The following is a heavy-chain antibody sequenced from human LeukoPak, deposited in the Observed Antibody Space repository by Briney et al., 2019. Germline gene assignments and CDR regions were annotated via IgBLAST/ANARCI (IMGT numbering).Heavy chain of an antibody. J-gene: IGHJ4*02. Sequence: GRSLRLSCAASGFTFSSYWMHWVRQAPGKGLEWVSGINWNGDNPNYADSLKGRFTISRDNAKNSLYLQMNSLRAEDTALYYCARGSTHYDVLTGYHYYFDYWGQGTLVTVSS. CDR3: ARGSTHYDVLTGYHYYFDY. CDR1: GFTFSSYW. D-gene: IGHD3-9*01. V-gene: IGHV3-20*04. CDR2: INWNGDNP.